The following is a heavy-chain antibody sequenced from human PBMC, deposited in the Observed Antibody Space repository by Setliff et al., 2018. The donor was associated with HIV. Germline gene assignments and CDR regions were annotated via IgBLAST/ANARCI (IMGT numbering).Heavy chain of an antibody. Sequence: PSETLSLTCTVSGDSISNHYWTRIRQPAGKGLEWIGRIYGSGTSNYNPSLKSRVTMSFDSSNNQFSLKVSSVTAADTAVYYCARGRYDDWNYAARGNWFDSWGQGTLVTSP. D-gene: IGHD1-7*01. CDR1: GDSISNHY. CDR3: ARGRYDDWNYAARGNWFDS. CDR2: IYGSGTS. J-gene: IGHJ5*01. V-gene: IGHV4-4*07.